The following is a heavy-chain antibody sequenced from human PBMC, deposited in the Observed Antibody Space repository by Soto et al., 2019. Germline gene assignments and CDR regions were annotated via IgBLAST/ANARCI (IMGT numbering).Heavy chain of an antibody. D-gene: IGHD3-22*01. V-gene: IGHV5-51*01. J-gene: IGHJ3*02. CDR3: ATSFLYVSSVTPGAFVI. CDR2: IYPGDSDT. Sequence: PGESLKISCKGSGYSFTSYWIGWVRQMPGKGLEWMGIIYPGDSDTRYSPSFQGQVTISADKSISTAYLQWSSLKASDTAMYYCATSFLYVSSVTPGAFVIWGPGIMVTVSS. CDR1: GYSFTSYW.